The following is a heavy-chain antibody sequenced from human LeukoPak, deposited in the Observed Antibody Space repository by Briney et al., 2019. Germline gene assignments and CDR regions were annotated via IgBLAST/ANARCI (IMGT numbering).Heavy chain of an antibody. Sequence: GASLRLSCVASGFTFSNYAMSWVRQAPGKRLEWVSAVTGRGGSTYYADSVKGRFTFSRDNSRNTLFLQMNSLRAEDTAIYYCAKWGDFDILTGYYVSDFWGQGTLVTVSS. J-gene: IGHJ4*02. CDR3: AKWGDFDILTGYYVSDF. CDR1: GFTFSNYA. CDR2: VTGRGGST. V-gene: IGHV3-23*01. D-gene: IGHD3-9*01.